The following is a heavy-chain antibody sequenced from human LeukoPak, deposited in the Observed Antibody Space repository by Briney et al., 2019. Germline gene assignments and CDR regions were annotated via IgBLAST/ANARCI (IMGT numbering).Heavy chain of an antibody. V-gene: IGHV3-53*01. J-gene: IGHJ4*02. CDR2: IYSGGST. CDR3: ARLLQGYYFDY. Sequence: GGSLRLSCAASGFTVSSNYLSWVRQASGKGLEWVSLIYSGGSTYYTDSVMGRFTISRDNSKNTLYLQMNSLRADDTAVYYCARLLQGYYFDYWGQGALVTVSS. CDR1: GFTVSSNY.